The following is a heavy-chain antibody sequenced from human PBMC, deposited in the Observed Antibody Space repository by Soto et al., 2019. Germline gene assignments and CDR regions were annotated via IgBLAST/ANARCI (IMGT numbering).Heavy chain of an antibody. CDR3: ARRARPDFYYMDV. V-gene: IGHV3-64*01. CDR1: GFTLSGYA. D-gene: IGHD6-6*01. CDR2: ISSNGVGT. Sequence: EVQLAESGGGLAQPGGSLRLSCAASGFTLSGYAMDWGRQAPGKGLEYVSGISSNGVGTYYANSVQGRFTISRDNSKNTVYRQMGSLRPEDMAVYYCARRARPDFYYMDVWGKGTTVTVSS. J-gene: IGHJ6*03.